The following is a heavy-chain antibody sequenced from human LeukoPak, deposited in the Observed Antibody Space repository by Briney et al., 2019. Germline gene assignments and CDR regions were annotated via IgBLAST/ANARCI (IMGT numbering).Heavy chain of an antibody. CDR1: GFTFSSYE. D-gene: IGHD3-22*01. V-gene: IGHV3-13*01. CDR3: TREGDSSGVDAFDI. CDR2: IGTAGDT. J-gene: IGHJ3*02. Sequence: GGSLRLSCAASGFTFSSYEMHWVRQATGKGLEWVSAIGTAGDTYYSGSVKGRFTISRENAKNSLYLQMNSLRAGDTAVYYCTREGDSSGVDAFDIWGQGTTVTVSS.